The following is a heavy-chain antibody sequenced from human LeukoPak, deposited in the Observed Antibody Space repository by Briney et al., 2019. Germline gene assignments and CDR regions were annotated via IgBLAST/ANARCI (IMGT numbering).Heavy chain of an antibody. V-gene: IGHV3-33*01. Sequence: PGGSLRLSCAASGFTFSSYGMHWVRQAPGKGLEWVAVTWYDGSNKYYADSVKGRFSISRDNSKNTQYLQMNSLRAEDTAVYYCARDPDYGSGSYCFDYWGQGTLVTVSS. CDR1: GFTFSSYG. D-gene: IGHD3-10*01. CDR3: ARDPDYGSGSYCFDY. CDR2: TWYDGSNK. J-gene: IGHJ4*02.